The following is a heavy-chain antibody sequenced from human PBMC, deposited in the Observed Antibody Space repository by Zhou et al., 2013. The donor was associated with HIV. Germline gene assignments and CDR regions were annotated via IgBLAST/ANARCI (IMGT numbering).Heavy chain of an antibody. J-gene: IGHJ5*02. CDR1: GYTFTSYH. CDR3: ARFVGGNGVGWFDP. CDR2: INPSGGST. Sequence: QVQLVQSGAEVKKPGASVKVSCKASGYTFTSYHMHWVRQAPGQGLEWMGIINPSGGSTNYAQKFQGRVTMTRDTSTSTVYMEVSGLRSEDTAVYYCARFVGGNGVGWFDPWGQGTLVTVSS. D-gene: IGHD2-15*01. V-gene: IGHV1-46*03.